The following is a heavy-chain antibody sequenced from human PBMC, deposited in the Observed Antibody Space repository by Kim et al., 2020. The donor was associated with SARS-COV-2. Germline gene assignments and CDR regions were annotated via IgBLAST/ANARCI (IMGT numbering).Heavy chain of an antibody. V-gene: IGHV1-24*01. Sequence: IYAQKFQGRVTMTEDTSTDTAYMELSSLRSEDTAVYYCATGGGDYDSSGPWGQGTLVTVSS. CDR3: ATGGGDYDSSGP. J-gene: IGHJ5*02. D-gene: IGHD3-22*01.